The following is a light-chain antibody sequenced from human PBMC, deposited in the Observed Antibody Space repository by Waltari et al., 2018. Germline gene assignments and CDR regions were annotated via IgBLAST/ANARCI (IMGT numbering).Light chain of an antibody. J-gene: IGLJ3*02. Sequence: QSALTQPASVSESPGQSITISCTGTSSDIGSFHYVSCYQHHPGKAPKLMLYEGSNRPSGSSNRFCGSKSGNAACQTIPGLQAEDEAQYYGCSYAATSRWVFGGGTRLTVL. CDR2: EGS. CDR3: CSYAATSRWV. V-gene: IGLV2-14*01. CDR1: SSDIGSFHY.